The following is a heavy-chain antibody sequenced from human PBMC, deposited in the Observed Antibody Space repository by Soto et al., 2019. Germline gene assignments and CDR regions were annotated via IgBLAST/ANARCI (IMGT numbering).Heavy chain of an antibody. CDR2: IYPGDSDT. CDR1: GYSFTSYW. CDR3: ARQRFGEFTFYYYYGMDV. D-gene: IGHD3-10*01. V-gene: IGHV5-51*01. J-gene: IGHJ6*02. Sequence: PGESLKISCKGSGYSFTSYWIGWVRQMSGKGLEWMGIIYPGDSDTRYSPSFQGQVTISADKSISTAYLQWSSLKASDTAMYYCARQRFGEFTFYYYYGMDVWGQGTTVTVSS.